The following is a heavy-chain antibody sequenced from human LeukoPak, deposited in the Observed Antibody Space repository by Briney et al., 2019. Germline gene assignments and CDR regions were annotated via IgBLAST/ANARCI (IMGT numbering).Heavy chain of an antibody. CDR2: ISYDGSNK. Sequence: GGSLRLSCTASEFTFSTYGMHWVRQAPGEGLEWVALISYDGSNKYYADSVKGRFTISRDNSKNTLYLQMNSLRAEDTAVYYCARMDSDYYYYYGMDVWGKGTTVTVSS. J-gene: IGHJ6*04. CDR3: ARMDSDYYYYYGMDV. V-gene: IGHV3-30*03. D-gene: IGHD2-2*03. CDR1: EFTFSTYG.